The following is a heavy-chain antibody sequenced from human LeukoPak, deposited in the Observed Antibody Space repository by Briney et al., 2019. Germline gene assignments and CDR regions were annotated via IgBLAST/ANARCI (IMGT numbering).Heavy chain of an antibody. Sequence: SETLSLTCTVSGGSISSSSYYWGWIRQPPGKGLEWMGSIYYSGSTYYNPSLKSRVTISVDTSKNQFSLKLSSVTAADTAVYYCATQLRYFDWLSRAFDIWGQGTMVTVSS. CDR1: GGSISSSSYY. D-gene: IGHD3-9*01. V-gene: IGHV4-39*01. CDR3: ATQLRYFDWLSRAFDI. CDR2: IYYSGST. J-gene: IGHJ3*02.